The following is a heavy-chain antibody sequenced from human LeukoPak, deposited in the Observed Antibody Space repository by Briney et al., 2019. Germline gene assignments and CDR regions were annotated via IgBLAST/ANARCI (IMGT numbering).Heavy chain of an antibody. J-gene: IGHJ3*02. CDR3: ARARNAGYSSSYDAFDI. CDR2: IYTSGST. D-gene: IGHD6-13*01. CDR1: GGSISSGSYY. Sequence: SQTLSLTCTVSGGSISSGSYYWSWIRQPAGKGLEWIGRIYTSGSTNYNPSLKSRVTISVDTSKNQFSLKLSSVTAADTAVYYCARARNAGYSSSYDAFDIWGQGTMVTVSS. V-gene: IGHV4-61*02.